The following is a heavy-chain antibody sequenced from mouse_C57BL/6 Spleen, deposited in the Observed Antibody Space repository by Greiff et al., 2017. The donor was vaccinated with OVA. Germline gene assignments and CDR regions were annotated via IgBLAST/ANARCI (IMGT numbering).Heavy chain of an antibody. Sequence: VQLQQSGPVLVKPGASVKMSCKASGYTFTDYYMNWVKQSHGKSLEWIGVINPYNGGTSYNQKFKGKATLTVDKSSSTAYMELNSLTSEDSAVYYCAPIYYDYDVGGFAYWGQGTLVTVSA. CDR2: INPYNGGT. V-gene: IGHV1-19*01. CDR3: APIYYDYDVGGFAY. D-gene: IGHD2-4*01. J-gene: IGHJ3*01. CDR1: GYTFTDYY.